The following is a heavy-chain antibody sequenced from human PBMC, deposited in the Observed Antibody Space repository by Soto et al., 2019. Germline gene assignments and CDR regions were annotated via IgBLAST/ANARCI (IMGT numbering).Heavy chain of an antibody. V-gene: IGHV3-23*01. Sequence: GGSLRLSCAASGFNVGAFAVNWVRQAPGKGLEWVSGISVSDAFIYYADSVRGRFSISRDASENILYLQMNSLRVDDTALYYCTRATVAGINGLDYWGPGTLVTVYS. J-gene: IGHJ4*02. CDR3: TRATVAGINGLDY. D-gene: IGHD1-20*01. CDR1: GFNVGAFA. CDR2: ISVSDAFI.